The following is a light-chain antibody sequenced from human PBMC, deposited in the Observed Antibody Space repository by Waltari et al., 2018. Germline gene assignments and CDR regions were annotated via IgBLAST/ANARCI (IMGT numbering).Light chain of an antibody. V-gene: IGKV3-11*01. CDR1: QSVSSY. CDR3: QQRSNWPL. CDR2: DAS. J-gene: IGKJ4*01. Sequence: EIVLTQSPATLSLYPGERATLSCRASQSVSSYLAWYQQKPGQAPRLLFYDASNRATGIPARFSGSGSGTDFTLTISSLEPEDFAVYYCQQRSNWPLFGGGTKVEIK.